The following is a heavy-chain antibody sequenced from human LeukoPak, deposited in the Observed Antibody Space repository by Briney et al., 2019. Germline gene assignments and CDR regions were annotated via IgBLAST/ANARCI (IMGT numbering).Heavy chain of an antibody. J-gene: IGHJ5*02. CDR2: IYYSGST. CDR1: GVTISSYY. CDR3: ARTSPPSGYYFPLGFDP. V-gene: IGHV4-59*08. D-gene: IGHD3-22*01. Sequence: SETLSLTCTVSGVTISSYYWSWIRQPPGKGLEWIGYIYYSGSTNYNPSLKSRVTISVDTSKNQFSLKLSSVTAADTAVYYCARTSPPSGYYFPLGFDPWGQGTLVTVSS.